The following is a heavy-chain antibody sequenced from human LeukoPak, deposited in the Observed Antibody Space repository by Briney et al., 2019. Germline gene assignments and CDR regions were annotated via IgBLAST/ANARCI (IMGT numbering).Heavy chain of an antibody. CDR1: GFTFSSYS. D-gene: IGHD3-10*01. J-gene: IGHJ4*02. V-gene: IGHV3-21*01. Sequence: PGGSLRLSCAASGFTFSSYSMNWVRQAPGKGLEWVSSISSSSSYIYYAAPVKGRFTISRDNAKNALYLQVNSLRAEDTAVYYCARDHRGSNYGGQGTLVTVSA. CDR2: ISSSSSYI. CDR3: ARDHRGSNY.